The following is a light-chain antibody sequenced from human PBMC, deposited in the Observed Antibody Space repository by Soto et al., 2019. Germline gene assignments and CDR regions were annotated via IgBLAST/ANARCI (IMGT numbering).Light chain of an antibody. Sequence: DIQMSQSPSTLSGSVGDRVTITCRASQSISSWLAWYQQKPGKAPKLLIYDASSLESGVPSSFSGSGSGTEFTLTISSLQPDDFATYYCQHYNSYSAITFGGGTKVDIK. V-gene: IGKV1-5*01. J-gene: IGKJ4*01. CDR1: QSISSW. CDR3: QHYNSYSAIT. CDR2: DAS.